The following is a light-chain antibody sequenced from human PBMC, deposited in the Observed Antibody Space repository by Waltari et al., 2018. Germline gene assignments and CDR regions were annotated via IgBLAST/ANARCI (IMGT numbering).Light chain of an antibody. J-gene: IGKJ1*01. CDR2: GTS. Sequence: EIVLTQSPATLSLSPGESATLSCRASQNVGRSLAWYQQKPGQAPRLLIFGTSSRATDIPDRFSGSGSGTDFSLTISRLEPEDFAVYFCQHYVRLPVTFGQGTKVDIK. CDR1: QNVGRS. V-gene: IGKV3-20*01. CDR3: QHYVRLPVT.